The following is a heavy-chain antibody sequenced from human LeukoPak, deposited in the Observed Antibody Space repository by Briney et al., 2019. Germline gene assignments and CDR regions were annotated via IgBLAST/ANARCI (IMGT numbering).Heavy chain of an antibody. V-gene: IGHV1-3*04. CDR3: AREDIVATRVPDY. CDR2: SNTGNAYR. CDR1: GYTFTTYP. Sequence: ASVNVSCKASGYTFTTYPIHWVRQAPGQRLEWMGWSNTGNAYREFSQKFQGRVTITTDTSASAIYMELSSLRSEDTAVYYCAREDIVATRVPDYWGQGTLVTVSS. D-gene: IGHD5-12*01. J-gene: IGHJ4*02.